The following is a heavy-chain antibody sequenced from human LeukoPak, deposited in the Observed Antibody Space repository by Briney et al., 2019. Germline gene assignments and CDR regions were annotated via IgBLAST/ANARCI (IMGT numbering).Heavy chain of an antibody. V-gene: IGHV3-20*04. CDR2: ITGNGGSI. CDR3: VKDGSYIAFDI. CDR1: GFTFHAHG. D-gene: IGHD1-26*01. J-gene: IGHJ3*02. Sequence: PGGSLRLSCVASGFTFHAHGMNWVRQAPGKGLEWVSGITGNGGSISYADSVKGRFAISRDNTKNSLYLQMTSLKVEDTALYYCVKDGSYIAFDIWGLGTMATVSS.